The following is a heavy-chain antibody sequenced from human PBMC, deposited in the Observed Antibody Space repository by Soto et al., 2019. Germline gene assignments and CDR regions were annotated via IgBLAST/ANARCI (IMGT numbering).Heavy chain of an antibody. CDR1: GGSISSGGYY. J-gene: IGHJ4*02. V-gene: IGHV4-31*03. CDR2: TYYSWTT. CDR3: ASRDVDTTMVGRDY. Sequence: QVQLQESGPGLVKPSQTLSLTCTVSGGSISSGGYYWYWLRQHSGKGLEWIGFTYYSWTTYYNPSLKSRVTISVDTSKNQFSLNLRSVTAADTAVYYCASRDVDTTMVGRDYWGQGTLFTVSS. D-gene: IGHD5-18*01.